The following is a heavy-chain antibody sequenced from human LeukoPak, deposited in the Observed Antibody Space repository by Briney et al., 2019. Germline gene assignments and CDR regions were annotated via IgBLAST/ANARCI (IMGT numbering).Heavy chain of an antibody. CDR1: GFTFSSYG. V-gene: IGHV3-30*02. CDR2: IQYDGSNQ. CDR3: ARDTPFWYDSSGYYPLGAFDI. D-gene: IGHD3-22*01. Sequence: GGSLRLSCAASGFTFSSYGMHWVRQAPGKGLEWVAYIQYDGSNQQYANSVKGRFSISRDSSKNILYLQMNSLRAEDTAVYYCARDTPFWYDSSGYYPLGAFDIWGQGTMVTVSS. J-gene: IGHJ3*02.